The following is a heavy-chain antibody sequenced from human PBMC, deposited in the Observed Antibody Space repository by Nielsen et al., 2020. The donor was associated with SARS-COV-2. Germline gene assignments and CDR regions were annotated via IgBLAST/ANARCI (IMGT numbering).Heavy chain of an antibody. V-gene: IGHV3-30*04. Sequence: GESLKISCAASGFTFSTYAMHWVRQAPGKGLEWVAAVSYDGNNQYYADSVKGRFTISRDNSMNTLYLRMNSLRAEDAAVYFCARDRSIYFYYGMDVWGQVSTVTVSS. CDR1: GFTFSTYA. CDR3: ARDRSIYFYYGMDV. J-gene: IGHJ6*02. D-gene: IGHD2/OR15-2a*01. CDR2: VSYDGNNQ.